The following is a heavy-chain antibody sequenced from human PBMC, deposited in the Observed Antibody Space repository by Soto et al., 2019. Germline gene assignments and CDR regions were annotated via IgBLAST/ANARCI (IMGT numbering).Heavy chain of an antibody. V-gene: IGHV4-34*01. J-gene: IGHJ6*03. CDR3: AIVRPLGYYYYYMDV. Sequence: PSETLSLTCAVYGGSFSGYYWSWIRQPPGKGLEWIGEINHSGGTNYNPSLKSRVTISVDTSKNQFSLKLSSVTAADTAVYYCAIVRPLGYYYYYMDVWSKGTTVTVSS. CDR1: GGSFSGYY. CDR2: INHSGGT. D-gene: IGHD6-6*01.